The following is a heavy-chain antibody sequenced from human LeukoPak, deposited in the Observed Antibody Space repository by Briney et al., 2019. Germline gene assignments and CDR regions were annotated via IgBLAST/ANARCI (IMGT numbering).Heavy chain of an antibody. V-gene: IGHV3-48*01. D-gene: IGHD3-10*01. CDR1: GFTFSSYS. CDR2: ISSSSSTI. J-gene: IGHJ4*02. Sequence: GGSLRLSCAASGFTFSSYSMNWVRQAPGKGLEWVSYISSSSSTIYYADSVKGRFTISRDNAKNSLYLQMNSLRAEDTAVYYCARERDVLLWFGEPNFDYWGQGTLVTVSS. CDR3: ARERDVLLWFGEPNFDY.